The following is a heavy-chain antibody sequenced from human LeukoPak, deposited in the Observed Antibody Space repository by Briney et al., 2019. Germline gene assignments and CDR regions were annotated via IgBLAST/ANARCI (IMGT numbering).Heavy chain of an antibody. CDR3: TRHDGRSGGTMGALDS. Sequence: PSETLSLTCTVSGGSISSGSHHWGWFRQSPGKGLEWIGSIYDSRTIYYNPSLNSRVTISAVTSKNQFSLQLNSVTAADTAVYYCTRHDGRSGGTMGALDSWGQGSLVTVSS. J-gene: IGHJ4*02. V-gene: IGHV4-39*01. D-gene: IGHD4-23*01. CDR1: GGSISSGSHH. CDR2: IYDSRTI.